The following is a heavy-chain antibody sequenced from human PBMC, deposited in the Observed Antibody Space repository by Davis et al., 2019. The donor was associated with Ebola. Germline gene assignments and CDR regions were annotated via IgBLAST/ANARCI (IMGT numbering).Heavy chain of an antibody. V-gene: IGHV6-1*01. CDR2: TYYTSKWIN. Sequence: HSQTLSLTCAISGDSVSSGGWNWIRQSPSRGLELLGRTYYTSKWINDYAESVQSRITINPDTSENQFSLQLNSVTPEDTAVYYCARGWLRTGLDYWGQGTLVTVSS. CDR1: GDSVSSGG. J-gene: IGHJ4*02. D-gene: IGHD5-12*01. CDR3: ARGWLRTGLDY.